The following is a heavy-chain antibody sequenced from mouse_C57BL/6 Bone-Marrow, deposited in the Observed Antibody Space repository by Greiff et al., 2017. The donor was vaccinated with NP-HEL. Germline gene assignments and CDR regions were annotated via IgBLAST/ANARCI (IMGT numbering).Heavy chain of an antibody. CDR3: AREGYYYGSSYPWYFDV. V-gene: IGHV1-18*01. CDR1: GYTFTDYN. J-gene: IGHJ1*03. D-gene: IGHD1-1*01. Sequence: VQLQQSGPELVKPGASVKIPCKASGYTFTDYNMDWVKQSHGKSLEWIGDINPNNGGTIYNQKFKGKATLTVDKSSITAYMELRSLTSEDTAVYYCAREGYYYGSSYPWYFDVWGTGTTVTVSS. CDR2: INPNNGGT.